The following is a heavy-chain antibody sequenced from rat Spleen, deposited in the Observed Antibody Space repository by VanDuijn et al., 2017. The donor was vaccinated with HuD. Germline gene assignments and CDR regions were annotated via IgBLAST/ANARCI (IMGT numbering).Heavy chain of an antibody. D-gene: IGHD4-3*01. CDR3: ARDGGELGY. Sequence: QVQLKESGPGLMQPSETLSLTCTVSGFSLTSNGVNWIRQPPGKGLEWMGVIWTGGSTAYNSLLKSRLSISRDTTKSQVFLKMNSLQTEDTATYYCARDGGELGYWGQGVMVTVSS. CDR2: IWTGGST. V-gene: IGHV2-4*01. J-gene: IGHJ2*01. CDR1: GFSLTSNG.